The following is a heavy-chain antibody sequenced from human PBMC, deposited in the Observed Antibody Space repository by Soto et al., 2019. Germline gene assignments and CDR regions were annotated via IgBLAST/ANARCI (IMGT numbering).Heavy chain of an antibody. V-gene: IGHV4-30-2*01. J-gene: IGHJ4*02. CDR3: ARGPEYYYDSRDYFDY. CDR2: IYHSGST. Sequence: SETLSLTCAVSGGSISSGGYSWSWIRQPPGKGLEWIGYIYHSGSTYYNPSLKSRVTISVDRSKNQFPLKLSSVTAADTAVYYCARGPEYYYDSRDYFDYWGQGTLVTVSS. CDR1: GGSISSGGYS. D-gene: IGHD3-22*01.